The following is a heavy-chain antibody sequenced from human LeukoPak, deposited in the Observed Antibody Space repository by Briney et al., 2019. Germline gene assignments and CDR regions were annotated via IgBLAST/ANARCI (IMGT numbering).Heavy chain of an antibody. Sequence: PGGSLRLSCAASGFTFSSYAMNWVRQAPGKGLEWVSSISSSSDYIYYADSVKGRFTISRDNAKNSLSLQMNSLRAEDTAVYYCARVGYRYCSSANCYAPFDFWGQGTLVTVSS. CDR1: GFTFSSYA. J-gene: IGHJ4*02. CDR2: ISSSSDYI. V-gene: IGHV3-21*04. CDR3: ARVGYRYCSSANCYAPFDF. D-gene: IGHD2-2*01.